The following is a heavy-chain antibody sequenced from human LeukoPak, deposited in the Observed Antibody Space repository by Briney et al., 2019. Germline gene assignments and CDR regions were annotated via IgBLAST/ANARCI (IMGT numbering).Heavy chain of an antibody. CDR1: GFILSDHY. J-gene: IGHJ4*02. CDR3: AKSSNIVIVAAAIF. CDR2: ISGSGGSI. Sequence: GGSLRLSCAASGFILSDHYIDWVRQAPGKGLEWVSGISGSGGSIYYADSVRGRFTISRDNSKNTVYLQMNSLRAEDTAVYYCAKSSNIVIVAAAIFWGQGTLVTVSS. D-gene: IGHD2-2*01. V-gene: IGHV3-23*01.